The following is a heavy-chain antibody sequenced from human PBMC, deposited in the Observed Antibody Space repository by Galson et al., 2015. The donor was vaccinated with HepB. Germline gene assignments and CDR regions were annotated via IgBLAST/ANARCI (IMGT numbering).Heavy chain of an antibody. CDR2: ISAYNGNT. CDR3: ARGGYGDYEVYYYYYYGMDV. D-gene: IGHD4-17*01. V-gene: IGHV1-18*01. Sequence: SVKVSCKASGYTFTSYGISWVRQAPGQGLEWMGWISAYNGNTNYAQKLQGRVTMTTDTSTSTAYMELRSLRSDDTAVYYCARGGYGDYEVYYYYYYGMDVWGQGTTVTVSS. J-gene: IGHJ6*02. CDR1: GYTFTSYG.